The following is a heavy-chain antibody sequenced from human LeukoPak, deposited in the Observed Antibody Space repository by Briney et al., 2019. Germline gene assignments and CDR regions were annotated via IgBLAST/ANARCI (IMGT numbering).Heavy chain of an antibody. CDR2: IDHAGTNAGT. CDR3: AKNWGPIDM. V-gene: IGHV3-23*03. Sequence: GGSLRLCCAASGFTFSDFSMTWVRQAPGKGLEWVSSIDHAGTNAGTYYADSVKGRFTISRDNSKNTLCLQLNSLRADDTAVYYCAKNWGPIDMRGQGTMVTVSS. J-gene: IGHJ3*02. D-gene: IGHD3-16*01. CDR1: GFTFSDFS.